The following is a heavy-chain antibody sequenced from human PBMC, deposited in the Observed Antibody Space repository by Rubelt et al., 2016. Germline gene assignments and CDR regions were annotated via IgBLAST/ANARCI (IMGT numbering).Heavy chain of an antibody. J-gene: IGHJ6*02. V-gene: IGHV1-69*04. D-gene: IGHD6-6*01. CDR1: GGTFSSYA. CDR3: ASSLPNLFGIAARDYYYYYGMDV. CDR2: IIPILGIA. Sequence: QVQLVQSGAEEKKPGSSVKVSFKASGGTFSSYAISWVRQAPGQGLEWMGRIIPILGIANYAQKFQGRVTITADKSTSTAYMGLSSLRSEDTAVYYCASSLPNLFGIAARDYYYYYGMDVWGQGTTVTVSS.